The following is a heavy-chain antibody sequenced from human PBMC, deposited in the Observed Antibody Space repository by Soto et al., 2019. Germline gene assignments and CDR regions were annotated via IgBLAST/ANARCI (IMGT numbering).Heavy chain of an antibody. V-gene: IGHV4-59*01. CDR3: ASVENYYGSGSYYYWFDP. J-gene: IGHJ5*02. Sequence: SETLSLTCTVSGGSISSYYWSWIRQPPGKGLEWIGYIYYSGSTNYNPSLKSRVTISVDTSKNQFSLKLSSVTAADTAVYYCASVENYYGSGSYYYWFDPWGQGTLVTVSS. CDR1: GGSISSYY. CDR2: IYYSGST. D-gene: IGHD3-10*01.